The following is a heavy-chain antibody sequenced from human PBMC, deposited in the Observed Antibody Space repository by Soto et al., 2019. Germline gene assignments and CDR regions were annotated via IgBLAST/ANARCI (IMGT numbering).Heavy chain of an antibody. J-gene: IGHJ6*02. CDR1: GYTFTSYD. V-gene: IGHV1-8*01. CDR2: MNPNSGNT. Sequence: ASVKVYCKASGYTFTSYDTNWVRQATGQVLEWMGWMNPNSGNTGYAQKFQGRVTMTRNTSISTAYMELSSLRSEDTAVYYCASSTMIVVVMSYYYYGMDVWGQGTTVTVSS. CDR3: ASSTMIVVVMSYYYYGMDV. D-gene: IGHD3-22*01.